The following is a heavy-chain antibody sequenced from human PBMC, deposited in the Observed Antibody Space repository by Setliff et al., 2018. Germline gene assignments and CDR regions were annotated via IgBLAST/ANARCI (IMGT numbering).Heavy chain of an antibody. J-gene: IGHJ4*02. CDR1: GGSFSGYY. CDR3: ARQGTYCDGGGGSCFPPNY. Sequence: SETLSLTCAVYGGSFSGYYWSWIRQPPGKGLEWIGEINHSGSTNYNPSLKSRVTISVDKSKSQFSLKLSSVTAVDTAVYYCARQGTYCDGGGGSCFPPNYWGQGTLVTVSS. V-gene: IGHV4-34*01. CDR2: INHSGST. D-gene: IGHD2-15*01.